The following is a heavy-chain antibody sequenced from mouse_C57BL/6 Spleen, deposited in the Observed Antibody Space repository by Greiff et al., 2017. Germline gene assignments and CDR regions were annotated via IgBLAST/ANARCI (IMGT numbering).Heavy chain of an antibody. V-gene: IGHV1-18*01. CDR1: GYTFTDYN. CDR2: INPNNGGT. Sequence: DVQLQESGPELVKPGASVKIPCKASGYTFTDYNMDWVKQSHGKSLEWIGDINPNNGGTIYNQKFKGKATLTVDKSSSTAYMELRSLTSEDTAVYYCARRPLITSPYAMDYWGQGTSVTVSS. D-gene: IGHD2-4*01. CDR3: ARRPLITSPYAMDY. J-gene: IGHJ4*01.